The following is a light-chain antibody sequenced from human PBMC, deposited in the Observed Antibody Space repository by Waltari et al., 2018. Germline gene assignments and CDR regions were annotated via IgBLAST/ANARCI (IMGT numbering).Light chain of an antibody. CDR3: QQSHALPPWT. J-gene: IGKJ1*01. Sequence: EIVVTQSPATLSVSPGDRAILTCRTSQTLNNTLAWVQQKPGQSPRLLIYGASARASGVPARFSGSGSGTEFTLTITSLQSEDFAVYYCQQSHALPPWTFGQGTRV. V-gene: IGKV3-15*01. CDR2: GAS. CDR1: QTLNNT.